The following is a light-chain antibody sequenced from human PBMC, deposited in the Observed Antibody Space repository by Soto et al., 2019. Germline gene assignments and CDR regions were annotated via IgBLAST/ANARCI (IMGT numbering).Light chain of an antibody. CDR3: QQYYNWPLT. CDR2: GAS. J-gene: IGKJ3*01. V-gene: IGKV3-15*01. Sequence: EIVMTQSPATLSVSPGERATLSCRASQNIVNNLAWYQQKPGQGPWLLIYGASTRATGVPARLSGSGSGTEFTLTISTLQSEDFALYYCQQYYNWPLTFGPGTKLDIK. CDR1: QNIVNN.